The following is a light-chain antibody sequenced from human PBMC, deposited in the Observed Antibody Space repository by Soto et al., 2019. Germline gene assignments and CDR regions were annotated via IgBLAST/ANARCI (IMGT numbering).Light chain of an antibody. Sequence: DIQMTQSPSTLSASVRDRVTITCRASQSIGTWLAWYQQKPGKAPKLLIYKASYLQSGVPSRFSGSGSGTDFTLTISDLQPDDLATYYCQQYNSFWTFGRGTKVDIK. V-gene: IGKV1-5*03. CDR3: QQYNSFWT. CDR2: KAS. J-gene: IGKJ1*01. CDR1: QSIGTW.